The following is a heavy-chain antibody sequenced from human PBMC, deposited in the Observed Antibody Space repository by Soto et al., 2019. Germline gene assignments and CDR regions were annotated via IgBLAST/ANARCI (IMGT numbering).Heavy chain of an antibody. CDR2: ISGSGGST. J-gene: IGHJ4*02. CDR3: XXXXAXSWYEIDY. D-gene: IGHD6-13*01. CDR1: GFTFSNYA. Sequence: EVQLLESGGGLVQPGGSLRLSCAASGFTFSNYAVTWVRQAPGKGLEWVSTISGSGGSTYYADSVKGRFTISRDNSKNXXXXXXXXXXXXXXXXXXXXXXXAXSWYEIDYWGQGTLVTVSS. V-gene: IGHV3-23*01.